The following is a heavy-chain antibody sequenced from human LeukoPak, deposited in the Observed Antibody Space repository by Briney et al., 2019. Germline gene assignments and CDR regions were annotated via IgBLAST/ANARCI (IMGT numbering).Heavy chain of an antibody. CDR2: MNPNSGNT. CDR1: GYTFTSYD. CDR3: ARDLYDSSGYSDAFDI. J-gene: IGHJ3*02. Sequence: ASVKVSCKASGYTFTSYDINWVRQATGQGLEWMGWMNPNSGNTGYAQKFQGRVTITRNTSISTAYMELSSLRSEDTAVYYCARDLYDSSGYSDAFDIWGQGTMVTVSS. D-gene: IGHD3-22*01. V-gene: IGHV1-8*03.